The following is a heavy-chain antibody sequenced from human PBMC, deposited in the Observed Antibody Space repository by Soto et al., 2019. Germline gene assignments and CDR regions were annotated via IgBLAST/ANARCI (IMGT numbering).Heavy chain of an antibody. CDR3: ARRQYYYDSSGYHDYYYYYGMDV. Sequence: GESLKISCKGSGYSFTSYWIGWVHQMPGKGLEWMGIIYPGDSDTRYSPSFQGQVTISADKSISTAYLQWSSLKASDTAMYYCARRQYYYDSSGYHDYYYYYGMDVWGQGTTVTVSS. D-gene: IGHD3-22*01. CDR1: GYSFTSYW. J-gene: IGHJ6*02. V-gene: IGHV5-51*07. CDR2: IYPGDSDT.